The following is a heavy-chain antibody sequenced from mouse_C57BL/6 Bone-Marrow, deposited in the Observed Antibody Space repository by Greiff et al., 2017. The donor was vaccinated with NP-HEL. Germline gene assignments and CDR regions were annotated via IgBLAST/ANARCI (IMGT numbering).Heavy chain of an antibody. CDR1: GYTFTSYG. V-gene: IGHV1-81*01. CDR3: AREWAYYYGSSCFAY. Sequence: LVESGAELARPGASVKLSCKASGYTFTSYGISWVKQRTGQGLEWIGEIYPRSGNTYYNEKFKGKATLTADKSSSTAYMELRSPTSEDSAVYFCAREWAYYYGSSCFAYWGQGTLVTVSA. J-gene: IGHJ3*01. D-gene: IGHD1-1*01. CDR2: IYPRSGNT.